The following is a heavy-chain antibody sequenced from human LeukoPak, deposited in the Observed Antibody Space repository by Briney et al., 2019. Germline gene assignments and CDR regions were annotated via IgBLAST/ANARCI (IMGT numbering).Heavy chain of an antibody. Sequence: ASVKVSCKASGYTFTNHDMHWVRQAPGQRLEWMGWINPGNGNTKYSQKFQGRLTITSDTSASTAYMELSRLRSEDMAVYYCARNRGYCSGGSCTLAAFDIWGQGTMVTVSS. CDR2: INPGNGNT. V-gene: IGHV1-3*03. CDR3: ARNRGYCSGGSCTLAAFDI. D-gene: IGHD2-15*01. J-gene: IGHJ3*02. CDR1: GYTFTNHD.